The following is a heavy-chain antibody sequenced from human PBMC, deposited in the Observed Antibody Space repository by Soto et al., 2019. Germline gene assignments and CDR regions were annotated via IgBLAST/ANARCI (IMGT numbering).Heavy chain of an antibody. CDR1: GFTFSSYG. Sequence: GGSLRLSCAASGFTFSSYGMHWVRQAPGKGLEWVAVISYDGSNKYYADSVKGQFTISRDNSKNTLYLQMNSLRAEDTAVYYCAKPLQRYTTAPGPIDYWGQGTMVTVSS. J-gene: IGHJ4*02. D-gene: IGHD2-8*02. V-gene: IGHV3-30*18. CDR3: AKPLQRYTTAPGPIDY. CDR2: ISYDGSNK.